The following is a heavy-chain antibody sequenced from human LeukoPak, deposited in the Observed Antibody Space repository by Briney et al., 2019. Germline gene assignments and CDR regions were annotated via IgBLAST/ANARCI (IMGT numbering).Heavy chain of an antibody. CDR3: VSPAKYYYDSSGTTSEAFDI. Sequence: SETLPLTCTVSGGSISSSSYYWGWIRQPPGKGLEWIGSIYYSGSTYYNPSLKSRVTISVDTSKNQFSLKLSSVTAADTAVYYCVSPAKYYYDSSGTTSEAFDIWGQGTMVTVSS. CDR1: GGSISSSSYY. D-gene: IGHD3-22*01. V-gene: IGHV4-39*01. CDR2: IYYSGST. J-gene: IGHJ3*02.